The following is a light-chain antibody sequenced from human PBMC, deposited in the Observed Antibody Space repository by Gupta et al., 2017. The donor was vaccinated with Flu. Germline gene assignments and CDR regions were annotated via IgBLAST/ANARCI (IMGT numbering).Light chain of an antibody. CDR1: RSLTTY. CDR3: QQRSNWPA. V-gene: IGKV3-11*01. CDR2: DAT. J-gene: IGKJ5*01. Sequence: EIVLTQSPATLSLSPGERATLSCRASRSLTTYLAWYQHKPGQAPRLLIYDATNRATGIPARFSGRGSGTDFTLTISSLEPEDFAVYYCQQRSNWPAFGQGTRLEIK.